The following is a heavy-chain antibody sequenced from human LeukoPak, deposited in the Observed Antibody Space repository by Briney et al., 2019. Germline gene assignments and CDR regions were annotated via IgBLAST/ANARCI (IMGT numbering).Heavy chain of an antibody. CDR3: ARDHYYDSSGYYYDYYYYYMDV. CDR2: ITPIFGTA. CDR1: GGTFRNYG. J-gene: IGHJ6*03. D-gene: IGHD3-22*01. Sequence: SVKVSCKASGGTFRNYGISWVRQAPGQGLEWVGGITPIFGTANYAQKFQGRVTITTDESTSTAYMELSSLRSEDTAVYYCARDHYYDSSGYYYDYYYYYMDVWGKGTTVTVSS. V-gene: IGHV1-69*05.